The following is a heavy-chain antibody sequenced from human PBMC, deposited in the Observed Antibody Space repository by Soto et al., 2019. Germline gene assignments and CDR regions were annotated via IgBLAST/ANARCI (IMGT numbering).Heavy chain of an antibody. CDR2: VNSDGSYT. CDR1: GFTFSSYW. V-gene: IGHV3-74*01. Sequence: VHLVESGGGLVQPGGSLRLSCAASGFTFSSYWMHWVRQAPGKGLVWVSHVNSDGSYTSYADSVKGRFTISRDNAKDTLYLQMNSLRAEDTALYYCARGDRCSGGTCYSVGYYGMDVWGQGTTVTVSS. J-gene: IGHJ6*02. D-gene: IGHD2-15*01. CDR3: ARGDRCSGGTCYSVGYYGMDV.